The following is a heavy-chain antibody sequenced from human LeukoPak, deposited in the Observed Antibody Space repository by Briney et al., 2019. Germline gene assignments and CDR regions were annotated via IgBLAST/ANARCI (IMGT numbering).Heavy chain of an antibody. Sequence: GGSLRLSCAASGFTFDDYGMSWVRQAPGKGLEWVSGINWNGGGTGYADSVKGRFTISRDNAKNSLYLQMNSLRAEDTALYHCARGGSSWYYYYMDVWGKGTTVTVSS. CDR2: INWNGGGT. J-gene: IGHJ6*03. D-gene: IGHD6-13*01. CDR3: ARGGSSWYYYYMDV. V-gene: IGHV3-20*01. CDR1: GFTFDDYG.